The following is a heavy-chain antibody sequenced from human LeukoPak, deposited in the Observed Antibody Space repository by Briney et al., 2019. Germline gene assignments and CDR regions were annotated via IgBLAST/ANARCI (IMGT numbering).Heavy chain of an antibody. CDR2: INTNTGNP. CDR3: ARVPLEYSSSWYYFDY. CDR1: GYTFTSYA. V-gene: IGHV7-4-1*02. D-gene: IGHD6-13*01. J-gene: IGHJ4*02. Sequence: ASVKVSCKASGYTFTSYAMNWVRQAPGQGLEWMGWINTNTGNPTYAQGFTGRFVFSLDTSVSTAYLQISSLKAEDTAVYYCARVPLEYSSSWYYFDYWGQGTLVTVSS.